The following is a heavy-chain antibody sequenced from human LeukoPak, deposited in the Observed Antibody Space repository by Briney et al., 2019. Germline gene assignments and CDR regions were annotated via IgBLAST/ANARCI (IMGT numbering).Heavy chain of an antibody. CDR3: ARTRVSGGTFYHPFDY. CDR1: GFTFNTYS. D-gene: IGHD2-15*01. CDR2: INQDGSEK. J-gene: IGHJ4*02. V-gene: IGHV3-7*01. Sequence: GGSLRLSCAASGFTFNTYSMNWVRQAPGKGLEWVANINQDGSEKYYVDSVKGRFTISRDNAKNSLSLQMNSLRAEDTAVYSCARTRVSGGTFYHPFDYWGQGTLVTVSS.